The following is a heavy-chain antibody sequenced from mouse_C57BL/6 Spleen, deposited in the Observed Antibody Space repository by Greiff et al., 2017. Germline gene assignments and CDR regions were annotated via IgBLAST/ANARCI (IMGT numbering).Heavy chain of an antibody. CDR2: ISYDGSN. CDR1: GYSITSGYF. J-gene: IGHJ1*03. D-gene: IGHD1-1*01. V-gene: IGHV3-6*01. Sequence: DVKLQESGPGLVKPSQSLSLTCSATGYSITSGYFWYWLRPFPGNKLEWMGYISYDGSNNYNPSLKNRISITRDTSKNQFFLKLNSGTTEDTATYFCAREAIITTDWYFDVWGTGTTVTVSS. CDR3: AREAIITTDWYFDV.